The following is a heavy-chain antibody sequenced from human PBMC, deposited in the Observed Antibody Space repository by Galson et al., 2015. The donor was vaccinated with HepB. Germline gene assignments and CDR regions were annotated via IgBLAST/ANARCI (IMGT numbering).Heavy chain of an antibody. J-gene: IGHJ3*02. CDR1: GFTFSDYY. CDR2: ISSSGSTI. Sequence: LRLSCAASGFTFSDYYMSWIRQAPGKGLEWVSYISSSGSTIYYADSVKGRFTISRDNAKNSLYLQMNSLRAEDTAVYYCAREGAYYYDSSGSRGDAFDIWGQGTMVTVSS. CDR3: AREGAYYYDSSGSRGDAFDI. D-gene: IGHD3-22*01. V-gene: IGHV3-11*01.